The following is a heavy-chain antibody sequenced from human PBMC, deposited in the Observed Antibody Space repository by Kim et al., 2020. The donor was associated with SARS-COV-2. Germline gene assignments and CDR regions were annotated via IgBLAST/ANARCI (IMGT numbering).Heavy chain of an antibody. Sequence: GGSLRLSCTASGFTFGDYAMSWFRQAPGKGLEWVGFIRSKAYGGTTEYAASVKGRFTISRDDSKSIAYLQMNSLKTDDTAVYYCTRGVRRGVTNLQLFDYWGQGTLVTVSS. CDR2: IRSKAYGGTT. CDR1: GFTFGDYA. CDR3: TRGVRRGVTNLQLFDY. J-gene: IGHJ4*02. D-gene: IGHD3-10*01. V-gene: IGHV3-49*03.